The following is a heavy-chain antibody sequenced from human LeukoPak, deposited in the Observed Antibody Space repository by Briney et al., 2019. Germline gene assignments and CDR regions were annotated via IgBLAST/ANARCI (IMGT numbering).Heavy chain of an antibody. D-gene: IGHD6-19*01. CDR1: GFTFSSYG. CDR2: IRYDGSNK. J-gene: IGHJ6*03. V-gene: IGHV3-30*02. Sequence: GGSLRLSCAASGFTFSSYGMHWVRQAPGKGLEWVAFIRYDGSNKYYADSVKGRFTISRDNSKNTLYLQMNSLRAEDTAVYYCAKEVGSGWYINYYYYMDVWGKGTTVTISS. CDR3: AKEVGSGWYINYYYYMDV.